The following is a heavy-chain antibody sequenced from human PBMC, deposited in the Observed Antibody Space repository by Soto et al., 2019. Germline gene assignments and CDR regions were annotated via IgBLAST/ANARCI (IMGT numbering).Heavy chain of an antibody. CDR2: INHSGST. V-gene: IGHV4-34*01. CDR3: ASGAENSSSWLPYYYYGMDV. CDR1: APSFSAYY. D-gene: IGHD6-13*01. Sequence: PSETLSLTCPVYAPSFSAYYWSCIRQPPGKGLEWIGEINHSGSTNYNPSLKSRVTISVDTSKNQFSLKLSSVTAADTAVYYCASGAENSSSWLPYYYYGMDVWGQGTTVTVSS. J-gene: IGHJ6*02.